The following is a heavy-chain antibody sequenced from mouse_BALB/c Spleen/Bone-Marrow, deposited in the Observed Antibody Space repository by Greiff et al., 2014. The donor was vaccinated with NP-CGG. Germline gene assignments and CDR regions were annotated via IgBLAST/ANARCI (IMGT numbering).Heavy chain of an antibody. CDR3: ARRDGGPMDY. CDR1: GFTFSNYG. CDR2: IRSGGSYT. V-gene: IGHV5-6*01. Sequence: EVQLVESGGDLVKPGGSLKLSCAASGFTFSNYGMSWVRQTPDKRLEWVATIRSGGSYTYYPDSVKGRFTISRDNAKNTLYLQMSSLKSEDTAMYYCARRDGGPMDYWGQGTSVTVSS. J-gene: IGHJ4*01. D-gene: IGHD2-3*01.